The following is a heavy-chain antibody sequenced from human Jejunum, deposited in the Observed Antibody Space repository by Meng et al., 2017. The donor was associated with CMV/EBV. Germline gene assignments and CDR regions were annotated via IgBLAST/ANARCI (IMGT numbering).Heavy chain of an antibody. D-gene: IGHD3-3*01. Sequence: GYTFTSYGINWVRQATGQGLEWMGWMNPNSGNTGYAQKFQGRVTMTRNTSISTAYMELSSLTSEHTAVYYCARESTIFGVVIMSGYWGQGTLVTVSS. CDR1: GYTFTSYG. CDR2: MNPNSGNT. J-gene: IGHJ4*02. CDR3: ARESTIFGVVIMSGY. V-gene: IGHV1-8*01.